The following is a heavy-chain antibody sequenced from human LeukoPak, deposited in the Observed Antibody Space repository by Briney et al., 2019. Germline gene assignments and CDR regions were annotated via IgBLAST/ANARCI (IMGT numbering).Heavy chain of an antibody. V-gene: IGHV4-39*01. CDR3: ARIYRYTGLNYYFDY. CDR2: IYYSGSI. D-gene: IGHD5-12*01. CDR1: GGSISSTTYY. Sequence: SETLSLTCTVSGGSISSTTYYWGWIRQPPGKGLEWIGNIYYSGSIYNNPSLKSRVTMSVDTSKNQFSLKLISVTAADTAVYYCARIYRYTGLNYYFDYWGQGTLVTVSS. J-gene: IGHJ4*02.